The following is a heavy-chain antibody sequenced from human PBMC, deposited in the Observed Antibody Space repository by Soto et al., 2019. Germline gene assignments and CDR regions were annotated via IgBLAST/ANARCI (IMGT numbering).Heavy chain of an antibody. CDR3: ARAASGELELAGYFDY. Sequence: PSETLSLTCTVSGGSISSYYWSWIRQPPGKGLEWIGYIYYSGSTNYNPSLKSRVTISVDTSKNQFSLKLSSVTAADTAVYYCARAASGELELAGYFDYWGQGTLVTVSS. CDR1: GGSISSYY. J-gene: IGHJ4*02. V-gene: IGHV4-59*01. D-gene: IGHD1-7*01. CDR2: IYYSGST.